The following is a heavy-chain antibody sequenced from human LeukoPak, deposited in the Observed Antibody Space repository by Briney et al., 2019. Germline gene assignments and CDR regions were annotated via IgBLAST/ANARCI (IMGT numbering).Heavy chain of an antibody. J-gene: IGHJ5*01. V-gene: IGHV4-34*01. CDR1: DGSFSGNN. Sequence: SEILSLTCAVYDGSFSGNNWNWIRQPPGKGLEWIGEINHSGATKYNPSLKSRLTISVDPSKNQFSLKLKSVTAADTAVYYCARGSPKHDSWGQGTLVTVSS. CDR2: INHSGAT. CDR3: ARGSPKHDS.